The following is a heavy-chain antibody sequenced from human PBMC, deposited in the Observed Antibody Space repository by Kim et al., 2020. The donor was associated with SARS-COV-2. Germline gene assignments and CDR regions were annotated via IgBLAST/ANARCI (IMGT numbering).Heavy chain of an antibody. J-gene: IGHJ3*02. CDR1: GGSISSSSYY. CDR2: IYYSGST. Sequence: SETLSLTCTVSGGSISSSSYYWGWIRQPPGKGLEWIGSIYYSGSTYYNPSLKSRVTISVDTSKNQFSLKLSSVTAADTAVYYCARTSGDYTLKDAFDIWGQGTMVTVSS. V-gene: IGHV4-39*01. D-gene: IGHD4-17*01. CDR3: ARTSGDYTLKDAFDI.